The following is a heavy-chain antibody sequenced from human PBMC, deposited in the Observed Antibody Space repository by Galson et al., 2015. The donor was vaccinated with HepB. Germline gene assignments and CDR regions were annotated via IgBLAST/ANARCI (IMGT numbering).Heavy chain of an antibody. CDR1: GYTFTSYA. CDR3: ARDEGSSWSLGY. CDR2: INAGNGNT. J-gene: IGHJ4*02. V-gene: IGHV1-3*01. D-gene: IGHD6-13*01. Sequence: SVKVSCKASGYTFTSYAMHWVRQAPGQRLEWMGWINAGNGNTKYSQKFQGRVTITRDTSASTAYMELSSLRSEDTAVYYCARDEGSSWSLGYWGQGTLVTVSS.